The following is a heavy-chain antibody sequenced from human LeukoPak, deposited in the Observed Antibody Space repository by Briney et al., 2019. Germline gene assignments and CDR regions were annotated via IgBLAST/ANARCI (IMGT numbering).Heavy chain of an antibody. D-gene: IGHD3-3*01. Sequence: GGSLRLSCAASGFTVSSNYMSWVRQAPGKGLEWVSVIYSGGSTYYADSVKGRFTISRDNSKNTLYLQMNSLRAEDTAVYYCAGPLYYDFWSGLGYWGQGTLVTVSS. CDR2: IYSGGST. CDR1: GFTVSSNY. CDR3: AGPLYYDFWSGLGY. V-gene: IGHV3-53*01. J-gene: IGHJ4*02.